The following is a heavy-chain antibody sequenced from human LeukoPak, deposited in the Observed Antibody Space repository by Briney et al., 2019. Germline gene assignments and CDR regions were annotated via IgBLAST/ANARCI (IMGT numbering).Heavy chain of an antibody. Sequence: GGSLRLSCAASGFTFSSYGMHWVRQAPGKGLEWVAVISYDGSNKYYADSVKGRFTISRDNSKNTLYLQMYSLRAEDTAVYYCAKEEAGSRVLRYFDWLSGPFDYWGQGTLVTVSP. CDR3: AKEEAGSRVLRYFDWLSGPFDY. CDR1: GFTFSSYG. J-gene: IGHJ4*02. CDR2: ISYDGSNK. V-gene: IGHV3-30*18. D-gene: IGHD3-9*01.